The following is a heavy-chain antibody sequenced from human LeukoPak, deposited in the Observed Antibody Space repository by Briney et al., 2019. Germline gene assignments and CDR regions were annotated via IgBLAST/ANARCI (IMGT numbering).Heavy chain of an antibody. CDR3: AKWVAVITSYFDY. J-gene: IGHJ4*02. V-gene: IGHV3-23*01. Sequence: GGSLRPSCAASGFTFSSSAVSWVRQAPGKGLEWVSSITGSGDNTYYADSVKGRFTISRDNSKDTLYLQMNSLRAEDTAVYYCAKWVAVITSYFDYWGQGTLVTVSS. CDR1: GFTFSSSA. D-gene: IGHD3-10*01. CDR2: ITGSGDNT.